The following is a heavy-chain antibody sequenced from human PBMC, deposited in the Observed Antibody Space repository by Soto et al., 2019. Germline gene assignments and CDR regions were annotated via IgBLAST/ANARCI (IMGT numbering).Heavy chain of an antibody. J-gene: IGHJ4*02. CDR3: ATNYGSGSTHFDN. V-gene: IGHV1-69*02. D-gene: IGHD3-10*01. CDR2: IIPMLGMS. Sequence: QVQLVQSGAEVKTPGSSVKVSCTASGDTFNFYTLSWVRQAPGQGLEWMGRIIPMLGMSNYAQKFQGRVTXMXDEXTRTVYMVLSGLRSEDTALYYCATNYGSGSTHFDNWGQGTLVTVSS. CDR1: GDTFNFYT.